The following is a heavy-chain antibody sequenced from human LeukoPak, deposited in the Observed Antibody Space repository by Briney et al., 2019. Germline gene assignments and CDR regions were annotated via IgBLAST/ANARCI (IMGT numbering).Heavy chain of an antibody. J-gene: IGHJ5*02. CDR2: MNPNSGNT. V-gene: IGHV1-8*01. CDR1: GYTFTSYD. Sequence: GASVKVSCKASGYTFTSYDINWVRQATGQGLEWMGWMNPNSGNTGYAQKFQGRVTMTRNTSISTAYMELSSLRSEDTAVYYCVRGPRRSGYNWFDPWGQGTLVTVSS. CDR3: VRGPRRSGYNWFDP.